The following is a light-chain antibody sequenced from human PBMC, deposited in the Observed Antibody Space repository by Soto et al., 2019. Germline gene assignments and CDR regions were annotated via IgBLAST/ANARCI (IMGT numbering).Light chain of an antibody. CDR3: QHRSNWLVT. J-gene: IGKJ2*01. CDR1: QSVSSY. CDR2: DAS. V-gene: IGKV3-11*01. Sequence: EIVLTQSPATLSLSPGERATLSCRASQSVSSYLAWYQQKPGQAPRLLIYDASNRATGIPARFSGSGSGTDFTLTISSLGPEDFAVYYCQHRSNWLVTFGQGTKLEIK.